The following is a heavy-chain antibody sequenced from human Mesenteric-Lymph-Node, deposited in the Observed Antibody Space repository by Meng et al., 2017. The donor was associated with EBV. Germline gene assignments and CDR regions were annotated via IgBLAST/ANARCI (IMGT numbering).Heavy chain of an antibody. CDR2: IYHSGST. J-gene: IGHJ4*02. CDR1: GGSISNSDC. D-gene: IGHD3-9*01. V-gene: IGHV4-4*02. Sequence: HGRLRESGPRVVTPSQPLSLPCMVSGGSISNSDCYWSWIRQPPGKGLEWIGEIYHSGSTNYNPSLKSRVTISVDKSKNQFSLKLSSVTAADTAVYYCARANQGLRYFDCWGQGTLVTVSS. CDR3: ARANQGLRYFDC.